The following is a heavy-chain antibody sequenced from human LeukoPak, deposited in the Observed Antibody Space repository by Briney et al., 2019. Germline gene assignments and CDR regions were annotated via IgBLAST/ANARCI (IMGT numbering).Heavy chain of an antibody. Sequence: ASETLSLTCTVSGGSISSYYWSWTRQPAGKGLEWIGRIYTSGSTNYNPSLKSRVTMSVDTSKNQFSLKLSSVTAADTAVYYCARGAYGSTQPFDYWGQGTLVTVSS. CDR1: GGSISSYY. V-gene: IGHV4-4*07. CDR3: ARGAYGSTQPFDY. CDR2: IYTSGST. D-gene: IGHD3-22*01. J-gene: IGHJ4*02.